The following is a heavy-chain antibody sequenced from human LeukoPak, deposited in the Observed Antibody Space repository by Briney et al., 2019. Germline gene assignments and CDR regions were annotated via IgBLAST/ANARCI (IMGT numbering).Heavy chain of an antibody. CDR2: ISGSGGNT. V-gene: IGHV3-23*01. CDR1: GFTFSSYA. Sequence: PGGSLRLSCAASGFTFSSYAMSWVRQAPGKGLEWVSAISGSGGNTYYADSVKGRFTISRDNSKNTLYLQMDSLRAEDTAVYYCAKDNRIAAALFDYWGQGTLVTVSS. D-gene: IGHD6-13*01. CDR3: AKDNRIAAALFDY. J-gene: IGHJ4*02.